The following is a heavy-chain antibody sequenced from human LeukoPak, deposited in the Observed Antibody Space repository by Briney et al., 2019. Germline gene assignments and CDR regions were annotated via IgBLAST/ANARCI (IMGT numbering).Heavy chain of an antibody. V-gene: IGHV1-69*13. CDR2: IIPMIGTA. CDR1: GGSFKNYA. Sequence: ASVKVSCKASGGSFKNYAFNWVRQAPGQGLEWMGGIIPMIGTAKYAPRFQDKVTITADESTSTVYMEVSSLRAEDTAVFYCAIFQGTYGDNGKGYWGQGTLVSVSS. D-gene: IGHD4-17*01. J-gene: IGHJ4*02. CDR3: AIFQGTYGDNGKGY.